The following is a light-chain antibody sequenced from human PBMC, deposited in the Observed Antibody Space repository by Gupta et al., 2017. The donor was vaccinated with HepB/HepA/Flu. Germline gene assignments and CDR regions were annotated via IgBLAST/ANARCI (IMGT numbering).Light chain of an antibody. V-gene: IGKV3-20*01. CDR1: QSVSSSN. CDR3: QQYGSSPLYT. J-gene: IGKJ2*01. CDR2: GAS. Sequence: EIVLTPSPDTLSLSPGERATLSCRASQSVSSSNLAWYQQTPGQAPRLLIYGASSRATGIPDRFSGSGSGTDFTLTISRLEPEDFAVYSCQQYGSSPLYTFGQGTKLEIK.